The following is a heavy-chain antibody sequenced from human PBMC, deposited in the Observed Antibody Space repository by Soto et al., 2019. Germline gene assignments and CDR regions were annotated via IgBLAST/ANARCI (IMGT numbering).Heavy chain of an antibody. V-gene: IGHV4-59*01. CDR1: GGSFSDYY. CDR3: ARVARGFDP. D-gene: IGHD1-26*01. Sequence: SETLSLTCAVYGGSFSDYYWTWIRQPPGKGLEWIGYIYYSGSTNYNPSLKSRVTISVDTSKNQFSLKLSSVTAADTAVYYCARVARGFDPWGQGTLVTVSS. J-gene: IGHJ5*02. CDR2: IYYSGST.